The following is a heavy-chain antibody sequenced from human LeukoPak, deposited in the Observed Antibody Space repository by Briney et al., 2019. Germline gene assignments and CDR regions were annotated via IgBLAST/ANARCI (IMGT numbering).Heavy chain of an antibody. V-gene: IGHV1-58*01. J-gene: IGHJ6*02. Sequence: SVKVSCKASGFTFTSSAVQWVRQARGQHLEWIGWIVVGSGYTNYAQKFQGRVTITADESTSTAYMELSSLRSEDTAVFYCARISLGAIWGYYYGMDVWGQGTTVTVSS. CDR2: IVVGSGYT. CDR1: GFTFTSSA. D-gene: IGHD1-26*01. CDR3: ARISLGAIWGYYYGMDV.